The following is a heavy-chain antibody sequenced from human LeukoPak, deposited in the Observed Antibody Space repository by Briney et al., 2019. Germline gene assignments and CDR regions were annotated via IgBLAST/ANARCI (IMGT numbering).Heavy chain of an antibody. CDR1: GGSISSGSYY. CDR2: IYTSGST. Sequence: SETLSLTCTVSGGSISSGSYYWSWIRQPAGKGLEWIGRIYTSGSTNYNPSLKSRVTMSVDTSKNQFSLKLNSVTAADTAVYYCARDLDYYDSSGYRNWFDPWGQGTLVTVSS. J-gene: IGHJ5*02. CDR3: ARDLDYYDSSGYRNWFDP. V-gene: IGHV4-61*02. D-gene: IGHD3-22*01.